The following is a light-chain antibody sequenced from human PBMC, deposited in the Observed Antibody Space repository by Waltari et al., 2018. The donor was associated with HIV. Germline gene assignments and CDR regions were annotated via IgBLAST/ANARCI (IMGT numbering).Light chain of an antibody. CDR3: HQYGSSPGT. CDR2: GAS. Sequence: EIVLTQSPGTLSLSPGGRAILTCRASQSLRSNSLAWYRHKPGQAPRLLIYGASTGATGVSDRFSGSGSGADFTLIISRMQPEDLAVYYCHQYGSSPGTFGQGTKVEIK. J-gene: IGKJ1*01. V-gene: IGKV3-20*01. CDR1: QSLRSNS.